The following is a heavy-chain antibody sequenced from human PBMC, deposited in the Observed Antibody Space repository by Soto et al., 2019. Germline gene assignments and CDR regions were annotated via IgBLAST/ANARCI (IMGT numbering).Heavy chain of an antibody. V-gene: IGHV4-59*12. Sequence: SETLSLTCTVSGGSISSYYWSWIRQPPGKGLEWIGYIYYSGSTYYNPSLKSRVTISVDTSKNQFSLKLSSVTAADTAVYYCARVYSGSYSDYWGQGTLVTVSS. CDR2: IYYSGST. CDR3: ARVYSGSYSDY. D-gene: IGHD1-26*01. J-gene: IGHJ4*02. CDR1: GGSISSYY.